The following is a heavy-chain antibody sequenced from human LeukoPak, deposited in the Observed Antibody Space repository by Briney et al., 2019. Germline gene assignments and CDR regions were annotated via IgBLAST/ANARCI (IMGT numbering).Heavy chain of an antibody. CDR2: IKEDGSEK. D-gene: IGHD7-27*01. Sequence: PGGSLRLSCAASGFRFSSYWMSWVRQAPGKGLEWVANIKEDGSEKFYVDSVKGRFAVSRDNAKNSLYLQMNSLRADDTAVYYCARAGDILLVSYFHYYGMDVWGQGTTVIVSS. J-gene: IGHJ6*02. CDR1: GFRFSSYW. CDR3: ARAGDILLVSYFHYYGMDV. V-gene: IGHV3-7*01.